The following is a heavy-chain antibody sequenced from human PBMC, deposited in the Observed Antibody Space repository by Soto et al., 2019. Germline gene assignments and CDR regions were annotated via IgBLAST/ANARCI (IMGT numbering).Heavy chain of an antibody. J-gene: IGHJ5*02. V-gene: IGHV4-39*01. CDR2: IYYTGNT. D-gene: IGHD4-17*01. CDR3: ARHSHEDHGDPNWFDP. Sequence: QVQLQESGPGLVKPSETLSLTCTVSGGSISSNIYYWGWIRQPPGKGLEWIGSIYYTGNTFYNPSLKSRVTLAVDTSENQFSLKLSSGTAADTAVYYGARHSHEDHGDPNWFDPWGQGTLVTVSS. CDR1: GGSISSNIYY.